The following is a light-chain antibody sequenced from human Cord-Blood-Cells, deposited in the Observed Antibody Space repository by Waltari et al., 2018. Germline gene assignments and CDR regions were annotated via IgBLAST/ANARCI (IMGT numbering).Light chain of an antibody. CDR1: QSISSY. CDR3: QQSYSTPFT. CDR2: AAS. Sequence: DIQMTQSPSSLSASVGDRVTITCRASQSISSYLNWYQQKPGKAPKLLIYAASSVQSGVPSRFSGSGSVTDFTLTISSLQPEDFATYYCQQSYSTPFTFGPGTKVDIK. V-gene: IGKV1-39*01. J-gene: IGKJ3*01.